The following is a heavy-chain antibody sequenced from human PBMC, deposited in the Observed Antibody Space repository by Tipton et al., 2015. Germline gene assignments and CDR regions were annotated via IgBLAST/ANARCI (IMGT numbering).Heavy chain of an antibody. CDR3: ARHVSFYYDTHGSDALDI. CDR1: GYSFSNYW. Sequence: QSGAEVKKPGESLKISCKGSGYSFSNYWIDWVRQMPGKGLEWMGIIYPGDSHTRYNPSFQGQVTISADKSISTAYLHWSSLKASDTAMYYCARHVSFYYDTHGSDALDIWAQGTMVTVSS. CDR2: IYPGDSHT. D-gene: IGHD3-22*01. J-gene: IGHJ3*02. V-gene: IGHV5-51*01.